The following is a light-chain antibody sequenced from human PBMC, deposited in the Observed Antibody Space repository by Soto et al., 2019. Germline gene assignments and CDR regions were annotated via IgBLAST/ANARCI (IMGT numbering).Light chain of an antibody. J-gene: IGKJ4*01. V-gene: IGKV1-9*01. CDR2: DAS. CDR3: QQVNVYPST. Sequence: QLTQSPSSLSASVGDSVTIXXRASQGISSYLGWYQQKPGKAPNLXIYDASTLHSGVPSRFSGGGAGTDFTLTISSLQPEDFATYYCQQVNVYPSTFGGGTKVDIK. CDR1: QGISSY.